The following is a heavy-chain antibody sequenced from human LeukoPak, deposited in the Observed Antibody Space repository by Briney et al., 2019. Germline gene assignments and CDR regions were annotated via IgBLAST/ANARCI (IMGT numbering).Heavy chain of an antibody. Sequence: GGSLRLSCAASGFTFSSYAMSWVRQAPGKGLEWVSAISGGGIGIYYADSLKGRFTISRDNSKNTLYLQMNSLRAEDTAVYYCAKVGVCSSTSCYTFDYYYGMDVWGQGTTVTVSS. V-gene: IGHV3-23*01. CDR1: GFTFSSYA. D-gene: IGHD2-2*02. CDR2: ISGGGIGI. CDR3: AKVGVCSSTSCYTFDYYYGMDV. J-gene: IGHJ6*02.